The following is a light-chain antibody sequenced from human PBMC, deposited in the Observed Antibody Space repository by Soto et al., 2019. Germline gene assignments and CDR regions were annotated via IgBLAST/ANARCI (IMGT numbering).Light chain of an antibody. CDR1: QSIGSY. Sequence: IVLTQSPGPLSFSPGERATLPCRTSQSIGSYLAWYQQQPGQAPRLLIYDVFNRATGIPGRFSGSGSGTDFTLTISSLEPEDFAVYYCKQRADWPWTFGQGTKVDIK. V-gene: IGKV3-11*01. J-gene: IGKJ1*01. CDR3: KQRADWPWT. CDR2: DVF.